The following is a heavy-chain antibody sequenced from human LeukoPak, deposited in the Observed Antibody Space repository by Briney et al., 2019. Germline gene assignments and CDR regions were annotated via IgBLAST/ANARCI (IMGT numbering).Heavy chain of an antibody. Sequence: SETLSLTCAVSGGSILSTNWWSWVRQPPGRGLEWIGEVHLSGASNYNPSLKSRVSMSIDKSRNQLSLELTSVTAADTAVYYCARHNFATYSNNWYDYWGQGTPVTVSS. D-gene: IGHD6-13*01. CDR3: ARHNFATYSNNWYDY. J-gene: IGHJ5*01. CDR2: VHLSGAS. V-gene: IGHV4-4*02. CDR1: GGSILSTNW.